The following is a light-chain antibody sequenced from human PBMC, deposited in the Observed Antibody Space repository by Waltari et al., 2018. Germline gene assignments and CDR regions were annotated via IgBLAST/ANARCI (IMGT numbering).Light chain of an antibody. CDR2: GAS. Sequence: IVMTQSPATLSVSQGESATLTCRASQSVSSNLAWYQHKPGQAPRLLIYGASTRATGIAVRFSGSGSGTEFTLTISSLQPEDFAVYYCQHYNNRPPITFGQGTRLEIK. J-gene: IGKJ5*01. CDR3: QHYNNRPPIT. V-gene: IGKV3-15*01. CDR1: QSVSSN.